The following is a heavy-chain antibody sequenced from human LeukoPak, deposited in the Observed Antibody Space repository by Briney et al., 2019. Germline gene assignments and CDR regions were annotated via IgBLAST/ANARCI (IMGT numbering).Heavy chain of an antibody. CDR3: ARDRGEWTIGSYYYYYYYMDV. V-gene: IGHV3-33*01. D-gene: IGHD3-10*01. CDR1: GFTFSSYG. CDR2: IWYDGSNK. J-gene: IGHJ6*03. Sequence: GGSLRLSCAASGFTFSSYGMHWVRQAPGKGLGWVAVIWYDGSNKYYADSVKGRFTISRDNSKNTLYLQMNSLRAEDTAVYYCARDRGEWTIGSYYYYYYYMDVWGKGTTVTVSS.